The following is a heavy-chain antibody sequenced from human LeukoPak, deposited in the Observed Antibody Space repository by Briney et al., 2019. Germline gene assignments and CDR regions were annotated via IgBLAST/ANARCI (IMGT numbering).Heavy chain of an antibody. Sequence: SVTVSCTASGGTFSIYAISWVRQAPGQGLEWMGGIIPIFGTANYAQKFQGRVTITADESTSTAYMELSSLRSEDTAVYYCAREGTFYGSGSYNWFDPWGQGTLVTVSS. J-gene: IGHJ5*02. CDR1: GGTFSIYA. D-gene: IGHD3-10*01. CDR3: AREGTFYGSGSYNWFDP. V-gene: IGHV1-69*13. CDR2: IIPIFGTA.